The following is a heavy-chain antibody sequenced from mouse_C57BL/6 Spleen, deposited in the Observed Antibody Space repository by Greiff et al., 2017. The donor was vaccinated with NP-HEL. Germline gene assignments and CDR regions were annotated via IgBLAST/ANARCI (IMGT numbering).Heavy chain of an antibody. CDR3: AREDYEAAY. J-gene: IGHJ3*01. CDR2: ISYDGSN. Sequence: DVKLQESGPGLVKPSQSLSLTCSVTGYSITSGYYWNWIRQFPGNKLEWMGYISYDGSNNYNPSLKNRISITRDTSKNQFFLKLNSVTTEDTATYYCAREDYEAAYWGQGTLVTVSA. D-gene: IGHD1-1*01. CDR1: GYSITSGYY. V-gene: IGHV3-6*01.